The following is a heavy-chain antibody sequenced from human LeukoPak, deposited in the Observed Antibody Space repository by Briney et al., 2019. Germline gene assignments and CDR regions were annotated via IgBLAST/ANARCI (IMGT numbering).Heavy chain of an antibody. J-gene: IGHJ6*03. Sequence: GGSLRLSCAASGFTFSSYEMNWVRQAPGKGLEWVSYISSSGSTIYYADSVKGRFTISRDNAKNSLYLQMNSLRAADTALYYCARDLNIDFYYYYMDVWGQGTTVTVSS. CDR3: ARDLNIDFYYYYMDV. CDR1: GFTFSSYE. D-gene: IGHD2/OR15-2a*01. V-gene: IGHV3-48*03. CDR2: ISSSGSTI.